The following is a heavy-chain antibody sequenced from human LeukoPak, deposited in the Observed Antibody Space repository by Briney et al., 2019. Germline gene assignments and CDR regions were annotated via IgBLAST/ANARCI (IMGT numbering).Heavy chain of an antibody. CDR2: INPNNGGT. J-gene: IGHJ6*02. D-gene: IGHD3-3*01. CDR3: ARGKSAYYDFFQRPNYGMDV. V-gene: IGHV1-2*02. CDR1: GYTFTASY. Sequence: GASVKVSCKASGYTFTASYMHWVRQAPGQGLEWMGSINPNNGGTKYAQKLQGRVTMTRDTSISTAYMELSRLRSDDTAVYYCARGKSAYYDFFQRPNYGMDVWGQGTTVTVSS.